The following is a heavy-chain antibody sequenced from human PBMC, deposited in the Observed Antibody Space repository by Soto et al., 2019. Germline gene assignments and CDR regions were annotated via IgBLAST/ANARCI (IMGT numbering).Heavy chain of an antibody. Sequence: VQLLESGGGMVQPGGSLRLSCAASGFTFSSYAMNWVRQAPGKGLEWVSVISGSDGSTYYADSVKGRFTISRDNSKNTLNLQMSSLRAEDTAVYYCARRSSSWYFDYWGQGTLVTVSS. CDR1: GFTFSSYA. CDR3: ARRSSSWYFDY. V-gene: IGHV3-23*01. D-gene: IGHD6-13*01. CDR2: ISGSDGST. J-gene: IGHJ4*02.